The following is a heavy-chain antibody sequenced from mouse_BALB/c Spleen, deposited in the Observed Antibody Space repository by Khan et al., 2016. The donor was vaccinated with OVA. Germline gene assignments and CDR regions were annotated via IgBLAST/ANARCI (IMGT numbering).Heavy chain of an antibody. CDR3: ARGYVFFAY. V-gene: IGHV1-26*01. D-gene: IGHD2-14*01. Sequence: VQLQQSGPDLVKPGASVKISCKASGYSFTVYYMSWVKQSHGKSPEWIGRVNPNNGDTNYNQKFTGKAILTVDKSSSTAYMELRSLTSEGSAVDFCARGYVFFAYWGQGTLVTVSA. J-gene: IGHJ3*01. CDR1: GYSFTVYY. CDR2: VNPNNGDT.